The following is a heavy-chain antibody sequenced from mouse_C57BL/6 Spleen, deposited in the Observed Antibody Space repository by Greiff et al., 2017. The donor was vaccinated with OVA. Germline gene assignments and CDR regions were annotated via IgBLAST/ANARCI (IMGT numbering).Heavy chain of an antibody. D-gene: IGHD1-1*01. J-gene: IGHJ1*03. CDR1: GYTFTSYW. V-gene: IGHV1-69*01. Sequence: VQLQQPGAELVMPGASVKLSCKASGYTFTSYWMHWVKQRPGQGLEWIGEIDPSDSYTNYNQKFKGKSTLTVDKSSSTAYMQLSSLTSEDSAVYYCARSYCYGSSHWYFDVWGTGTTVTVSS. CDR3: ARSYCYGSSHWYFDV. CDR2: IDPSDSYT.